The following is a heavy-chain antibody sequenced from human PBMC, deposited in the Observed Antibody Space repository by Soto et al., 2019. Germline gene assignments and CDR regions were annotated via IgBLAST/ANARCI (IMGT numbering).Heavy chain of an antibody. CDR2: IYSGGST. J-gene: IGHJ4*02. D-gene: IGHD3-22*01. CDR3: ASVTYYYDSSGYYYVDY. V-gene: IGHV3-53*01. Sequence: LRLSCAASGFTVSSNYMSWVRQAPGKGLEWVSVIYSGGSTYYADSVKGRFTISRDNSKNTLYLQMNSLRAEDTAVYYCASVTYYYDSSGYYYVDYWGQGTLVTVSS. CDR1: GFTVSSNY.